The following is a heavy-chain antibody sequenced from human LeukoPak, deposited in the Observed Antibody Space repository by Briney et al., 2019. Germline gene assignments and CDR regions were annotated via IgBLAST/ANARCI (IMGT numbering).Heavy chain of an antibody. CDR2: INSDGSST. Sequence: GGSLRLSCAASGFTFSSYWMHWVRQAPGKGLVWVSRINSDGSSTSYADSVKGRFTISRDNAKNTLYLQMNSLRAEDTAVYYCAKGSLRFLEWLSLGYWGQGTLVTVSS. D-gene: IGHD3-3*01. J-gene: IGHJ4*02. CDR1: GFTFSSYW. V-gene: IGHV3-74*01. CDR3: AKGSLRFLEWLSLGY.